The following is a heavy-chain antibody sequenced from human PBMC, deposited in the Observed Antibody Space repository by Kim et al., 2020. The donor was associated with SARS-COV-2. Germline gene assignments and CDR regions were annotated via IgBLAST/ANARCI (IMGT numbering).Heavy chain of an antibody. V-gene: IGHV3-23*01. CDR3: MKGGGGWRRDH. D-gene: IGHD3-16*01. CDR2: IDGSDGTT. J-gene: IGHJ4*02. CDR1: GFTFTGYA. Sequence: GGSLRLSCTTSGFTFTGYAMSWVRQAPGKGLEWVSSIDGSDGTTYYVDSVKGRFTISRDNSKNTLYLQMSTLRADDTAVYYCMKGGGGWRRDHWGQGTLV.